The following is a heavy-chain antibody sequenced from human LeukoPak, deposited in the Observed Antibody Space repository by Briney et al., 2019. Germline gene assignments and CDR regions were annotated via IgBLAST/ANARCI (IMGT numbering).Heavy chain of an antibody. CDR1: GGSITSGGYS. D-gene: IGHD5-24*01. V-gene: IGHV4-61*08. CDR2: IHDSGST. CDR3: ARGDGHYYYYMDV. J-gene: IGHJ6*03. Sequence: SETLSLTCAVSGGSITSGGYSWSWIRQTPGKGLEWIAYIHDSGSTNYNPSLKSRVTMSVDTSKNQFSLKLSSVTAADTAVYYCARGDGHYYYYMDVWGKGTTVTISS.